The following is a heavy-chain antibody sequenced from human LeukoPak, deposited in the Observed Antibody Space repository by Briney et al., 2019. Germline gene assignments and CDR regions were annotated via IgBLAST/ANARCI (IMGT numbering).Heavy chain of an antibody. J-gene: IGHJ4*02. CDR3: AKDGSGKSGYYLVDY. CDR2: IWYDGSNK. Sequence: GGSLRLSCAASGFTFSSYGMHWVRQAPGKGLEWVAVIWYDGSNKYYADSVKGRFTISRDNSKNTLYLQMNSLRAEDTAVYYCAKDGSGKSGYYLVDYWGQGTLVTVSS. V-gene: IGHV3-33*06. D-gene: IGHD3-22*01. CDR1: GFTFSSYG.